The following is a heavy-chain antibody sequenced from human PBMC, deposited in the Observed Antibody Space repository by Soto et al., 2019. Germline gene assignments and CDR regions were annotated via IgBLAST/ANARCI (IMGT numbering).Heavy chain of an antibody. CDR2: INPSGGST. D-gene: IGHD6-19*01. CDR1: GYTFTSYY. Sequence: ASVKVSCKASGYTFTSYYMHWVRQAPGQGLEWMGIINPSGGSTSYAQKFQGRVTMTRDTSTSTVYMELSSLRSEDTAVYYCASSQAVAGFFDYWGQGNLVTVSS. J-gene: IGHJ4*02. V-gene: IGHV1-46*01. CDR3: ASSQAVAGFFDY.